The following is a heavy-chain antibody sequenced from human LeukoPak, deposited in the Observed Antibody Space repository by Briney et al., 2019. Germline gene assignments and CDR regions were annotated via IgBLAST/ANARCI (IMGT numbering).Heavy chain of an antibody. Sequence: GGSLRLSCAASGFTFSYFGMHRVRQAPGKGLEWVAVISYDGSNKYYADSVKGRFTISRDNSKNTLYLQMNSLRTEDTAVYYCAKGIVSTSAGGFDYWGQGTLVTVSS. J-gene: IGHJ4*02. CDR1: GFTFSYFG. D-gene: IGHD2-2*01. CDR3: AKGIVSTSAGGFDY. CDR2: ISYDGSNK. V-gene: IGHV3-30*18.